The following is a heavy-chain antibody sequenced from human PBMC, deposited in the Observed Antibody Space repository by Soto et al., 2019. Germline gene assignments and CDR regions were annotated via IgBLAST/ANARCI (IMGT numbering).Heavy chain of an antibody. CDR3: TRPPGYISDWYYFDL. V-gene: IGHV1-2*02. CDR2: ISPKSGAT. D-gene: IGHD3-9*01. CDR1: GYTFIDYY. J-gene: IGHJ4*02. Sequence: ASVKVSCKASGYTFIDYYMHWVRQAPGQGFEWLGRISPKSGATNYEQKFQGRVTMTWDTSLNTAYMELRSLLSEETAVYYCTRPPGYISDWYYFDLWGQGTLVTVSS.